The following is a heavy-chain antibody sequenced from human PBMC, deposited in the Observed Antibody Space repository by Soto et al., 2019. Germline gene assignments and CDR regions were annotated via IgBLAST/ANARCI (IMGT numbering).Heavy chain of an antibody. CDR2: VYYSGST. CDR3: ARGYYDSRGQSNTFDI. Sequence: SETLSPPCTVSGVSIRSSYRSWIRQSPGKRLEWIGYVYYSGSTNYNPSLKSRVTISVDTSKNQFSLKLSSVTAADTAVYYCARGYYDSRGQSNTFDIWGQGTMVTVS. J-gene: IGHJ3*02. V-gene: IGHV4-59*01. CDR1: GVSIRSSY. D-gene: IGHD3-22*01.